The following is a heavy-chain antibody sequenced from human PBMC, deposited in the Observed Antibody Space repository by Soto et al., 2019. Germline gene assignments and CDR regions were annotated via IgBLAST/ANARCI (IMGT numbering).Heavy chain of an antibody. CDR1: GFTFSHYA. CDR3: ARTSRHILGDLDY. CDR2: ISASGFST. D-gene: IGHD3-16*01. V-gene: IGHV3-23*01. Sequence: GGSLRLSCEASGFTFSHYALTWVRQAPGRGLEWVSTISASGFSTHYADSVKGRFSVSTDDSKSTLYLQMSSLRVEDTALYYCARTSRHILGDLDYCGQAPLVTLS. J-gene: IGHJ4*02.